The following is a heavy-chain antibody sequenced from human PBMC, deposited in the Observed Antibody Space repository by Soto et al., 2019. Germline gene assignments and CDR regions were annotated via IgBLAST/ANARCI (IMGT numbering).Heavy chain of an antibody. CDR2: INSDGSST. Sequence: EVQLVESGGGLVQPGESLRLSCAASGFTFSSYWMHWVRQAPGKGLVWVSRINSDGSSTSYAGSVKGRFTISRDNAKNTLYLQMNSLRAEDAAVYYCVRTSLVEASAALEDSWGQGTLVTVAS. CDR1: GFTFSSYW. V-gene: IGHV3-74*01. D-gene: IGHD2-8*02. CDR3: VRTSLVEASAALEDS. J-gene: IGHJ4*02.